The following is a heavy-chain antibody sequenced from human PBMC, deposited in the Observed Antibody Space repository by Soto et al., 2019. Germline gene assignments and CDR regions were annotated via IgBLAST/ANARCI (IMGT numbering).Heavy chain of an antibody. D-gene: IGHD6-13*01. CDR3: AGDAAFNRFDY. CDR1: GFTFTSSW. J-gene: IGHJ4*02. CDR2: IDQDGSET. V-gene: IGHV3-7*01. Sequence: EVQLVESGGDLVQPGGSLRLSCAASGFTFTSSWMDWVRLAPGNGLEWVANIDQDGSETNYVDSLKGRFTISRDNAKNSLLLQMNSLRAEDTVFYYCAGDAAFNRFDYWGQGTLVTVSS.